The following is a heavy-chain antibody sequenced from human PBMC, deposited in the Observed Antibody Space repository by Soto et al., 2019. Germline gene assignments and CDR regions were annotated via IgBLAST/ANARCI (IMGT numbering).Heavy chain of an antibody. J-gene: IGHJ4*02. CDR3: ARDGHSGYDYFDY. CDR2: IYYSGST. CDR1: GGSISSGDYY. V-gene: IGHV4-30-4*01. Sequence: SETLSLTCTVSGGSISSGDYYWSWIRQPPGKGLGWIGYIYYSGSTYYNPSLKSRVTISVDTSKNQFSLKLSSVTAADTAVYYCARDGHSGYDYFDYWGQGTLVTVSS. D-gene: IGHD5-12*01.